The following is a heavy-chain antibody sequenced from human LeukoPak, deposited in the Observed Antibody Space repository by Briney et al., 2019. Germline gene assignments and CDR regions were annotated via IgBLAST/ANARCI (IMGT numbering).Heavy chain of an antibody. CDR3: ARKNEKWELPFDY. CDR2: IYYSGST. D-gene: IGHD1-26*01. CDR1: GGSISSYY. Sequence: SETLSLTCTVSGGSISSYYWSWIRQPPGKGLEWIGYIYYSGSTNYNPSLKSRVTISVDTSKNQFSLKLSSVTAGDPPGYYCARKNEKWELPFDYGGRGTLLTVPS. V-gene: IGHV4-59*01. J-gene: IGHJ4*02.